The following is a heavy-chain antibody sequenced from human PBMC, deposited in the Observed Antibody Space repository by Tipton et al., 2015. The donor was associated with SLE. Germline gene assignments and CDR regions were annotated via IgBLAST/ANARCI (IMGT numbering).Heavy chain of an antibody. CDR3: ARGDYGDHDAFDI. CDR1: GFTFSDYY. Sequence: GSLRLSCAASGFTFSDYYMSWIRQAPGKGLEWVSYISSSSSYTNYADSVKGRFTISRDNAKNSLYLQMNSLRAEDTAVYYCARGDYGDHDAFDIWGQGTMVTVSS. J-gene: IGHJ3*02. V-gene: IGHV3-11*05. D-gene: IGHD4-17*01. CDR2: ISSSSSYT.